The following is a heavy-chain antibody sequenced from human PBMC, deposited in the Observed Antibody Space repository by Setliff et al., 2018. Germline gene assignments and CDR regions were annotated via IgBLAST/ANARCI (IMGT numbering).Heavy chain of an antibody. CDR2: FYYLGSP. V-gene: IGHV4-39*07. J-gene: IGHJ5*02. CDR3: ARVPFYRTPRWFDP. Sequence: SETLSLTCTVSGGSITTTSYYWGWVRQPPGKGLEWIGTFYYLGSPFYNPSLKSRVTISADTSKNQFSLNVRSVTAADAAMYFCARVPFYRTPRWFDPWGQGIPVTVSS. D-gene: IGHD4-4*01. CDR1: GGSITTTSYY.